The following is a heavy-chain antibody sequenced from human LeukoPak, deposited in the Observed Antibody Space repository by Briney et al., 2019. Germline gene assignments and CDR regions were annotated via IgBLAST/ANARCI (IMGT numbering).Heavy chain of an antibody. CDR2: LIPIFGTA. CDR3: SRFYYDILTGYYPY. CDR1: AGSLSSYA. J-gene: IGHJ4*02. V-gene: IGHV1-69*01. D-gene: IGHD3-9*01. Sequence: SVKVSCQPSAGSLSSYAISWVRQAPGHWIEWMGGLIPIFGTANYAQKFQGRVTITADESTSTAYMELSSLRSEDTAVYYCSRFYYDILTGYYPYWGQGNLVTVSS.